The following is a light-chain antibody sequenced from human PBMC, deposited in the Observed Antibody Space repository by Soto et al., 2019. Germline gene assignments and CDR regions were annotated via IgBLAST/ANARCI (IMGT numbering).Light chain of an antibody. Sequence: DIQMTQSPSSVSAFVGGRVTITCRASQDISSWLAWYQQKPGKAPKLLIYAASNLQSGVSSRFSGSGSGTHFTLTISSLQPEDFAVYYCQQRSNWPPSITFGQGTRLDIK. V-gene: IGKV1-12*01. CDR1: QDISSW. J-gene: IGKJ5*01. CDR2: AAS. CDR3: QQRSNWPPSIT.